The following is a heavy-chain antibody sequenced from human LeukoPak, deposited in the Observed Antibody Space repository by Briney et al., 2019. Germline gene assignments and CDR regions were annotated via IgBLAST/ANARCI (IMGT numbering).Heavy chain of an antibody. Sequence: GGSLRLSCAASGFTFNTYWMSWVRQAPGKGLEWVANINQDESEKYYVDSVKGRFTISRDNAKNSLYLQMNSLRAEDTALYYCAKDHYGMDVWGQGTTVTVSS. V-gene: IGHV3-7*03. J-gene: IGHJ6*02. CDR1: GFTFNTYW. CDR2: INQDESEK. CDR3: AKDHYGMDV.